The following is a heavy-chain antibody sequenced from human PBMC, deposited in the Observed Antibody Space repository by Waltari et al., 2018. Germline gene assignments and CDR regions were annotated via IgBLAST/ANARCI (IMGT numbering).Heavy chain of an antibody. D-gene: IGHD2-21*02. CDR2: IYHSGST. CDR1: GYSISSGYY. Sequence: QVQLQESGPGLVKPSETLSLTCAVSGYSISSGYYWGWIRQPPGKGLEWIGSIYHSGSTYSNPSLKSRVTISVDTSKNQFSLKLSSVTAADTAVYYCARDPNRGNSGGTSFDYWGQGTLVTVSS. V-gene: IGHV4-38-2*02. J-gene: IGHJ4*02. CDR3: ARDPNRGNSGGTSFDY.